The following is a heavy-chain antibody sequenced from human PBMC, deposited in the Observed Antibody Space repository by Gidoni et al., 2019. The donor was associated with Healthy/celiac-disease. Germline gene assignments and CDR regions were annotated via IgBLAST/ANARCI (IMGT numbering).Heavy chain of an antibody. V-gene: IGHV3-74*01. D-gene: IGHD1-26*01. J-gene: IGHJ5*02. CDR1: GFTFSRYW. Sequence: EVTLVESGGGLVPPGGVLELSGSASGFTFSRYWMHWVRQAPGKGLVWVSRINSDGSSTSYADSVKGRFTISRDNAKNTLYLQMNSLRAEDTAVYYCASATGSPWGQGTLVTVSS. CDR3: ASATGSP. CDR2: INSDGSST.